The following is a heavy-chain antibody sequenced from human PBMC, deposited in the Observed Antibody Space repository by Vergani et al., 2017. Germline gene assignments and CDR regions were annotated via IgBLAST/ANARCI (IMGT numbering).Heavy chain of an antibody. J-gene: IGHJ4*02. CDR1: GFTLSSHA. V-gene: IGHV3-33*06. Sequence: QVQLEESGGGVVQPGRSLRLSCAGSGFTLSSHAMHWVRQAPGKGLEWVAFIWYDGSKEYYADSVKGRFTISRDNSKNTIFLQMNNLRAEDTAVYYCAKDNVPGYYDSSGYCDYWGQGTLVTVSS. D-gene: IGHD3-22*01. CDR2: IWYDGSKE. CDR3: AKDNVPGYYDSSGYCDY.